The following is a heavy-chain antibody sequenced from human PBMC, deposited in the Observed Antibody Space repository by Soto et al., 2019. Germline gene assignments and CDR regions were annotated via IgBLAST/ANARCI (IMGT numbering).Heavy chain of an antibody. CDR2: IDYSGST. J-gene: IGHJ4*02. CDR3: ARVYYDILTGYPPFDY. D-gene: IGHD3-9*01. Sequence: SETLSLTCTVSGGSISSGGYYWSWIRQRPGTGLEWIGYIDYSGSTYYNPSLKSRVTISVDTSKNQFSLMLSSVTAADTAVYYCARVYYDILTGYPPFDYRGQGTLVTVSS. CDR1: GGSISSGGYY. V-gene: IGHV4-31*03.